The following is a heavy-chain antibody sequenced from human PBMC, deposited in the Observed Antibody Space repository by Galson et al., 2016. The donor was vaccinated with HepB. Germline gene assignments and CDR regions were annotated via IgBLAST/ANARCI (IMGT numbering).Heavy chain of an antibody. Sequence: SLRLSCAASGFIFSDSAMHWVRQASGKGLEWVDRIRTKPNTYATVYAASVKGRFIISRDDLKNTTYLQMNSLKTEDTAVYYCIAVISTGYFDLWGRGTLVTVSS. V-gene: IGHV3-73*01. J-gene: IGHJ2*01. CDR1: GFIFSDSA. D-gene: IGHD2-2*01. CDR3: IAVISTGYFDL. CDR2: IRTKPNTYAT.